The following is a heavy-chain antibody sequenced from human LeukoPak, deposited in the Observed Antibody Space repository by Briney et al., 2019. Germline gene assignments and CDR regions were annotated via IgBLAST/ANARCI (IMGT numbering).Heavy chain of an antibody. CDR1: GFTFSSYS. CDR3: ARAMRMVSSSVGYYYYYMDV. V-gene: IGHV3-21*01. Sequence: GGSLRLSCAASGFTFSSYSMNWVRQAPGKGLEWVSSISSSSSYINYADSVKGRFTISRDNAKNSLYLQMNSLRAEDTAVYYCARAMRMVSSSVGYYYYYMDVWGKGTTVTVSS. D-gene: IGHD6-6*01. J-gene: IGHJ6*03. CDR2: ISSSSSYI.